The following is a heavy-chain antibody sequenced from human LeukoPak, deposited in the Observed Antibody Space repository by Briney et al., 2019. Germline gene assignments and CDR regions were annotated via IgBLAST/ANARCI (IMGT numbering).Heavy chain of an antibody. V-gene: IGHV1-2*06. CDR1: GYTFTGYY. CDR2: IDPKTGGT. Sequence: GASVKVSCKASGYTFTGYYMHWERQAPGQGLEWLGRIDPKTGGTKYAQKFQGRVTMTRDTSSSTAYMDLSSLRSDDTAVYFCTVLSDGDAFDIWGQGTLVTVSS. D-gene: IGHD6-6*01. CDR3: TVLSDGDAFDI. J-gene: IGHJ3*02.